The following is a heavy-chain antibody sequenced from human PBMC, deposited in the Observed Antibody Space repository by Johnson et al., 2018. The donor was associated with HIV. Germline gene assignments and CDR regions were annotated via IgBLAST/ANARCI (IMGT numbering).Heavy chain of an antibody. Sequence: QVQLVESGGGLVQPGGSLRLSCAASGFTFSDYYVSWVRQAPEKGLEWVAVISYDGSNKYYADSMKGRLTISRDNSKNTLYLQMNTLGPEDTAVYYCAKDRSRLHDAFDIWGQGTMVTVSS. CDR1: GFTFSDYY. D-gene: IGHD5-24*01. CDR3: AKDRSRLHDAFDI. V-gene: IGHV3-30*18. J-gene: IGHJ3*02. CDR2: ISYDGSNK.